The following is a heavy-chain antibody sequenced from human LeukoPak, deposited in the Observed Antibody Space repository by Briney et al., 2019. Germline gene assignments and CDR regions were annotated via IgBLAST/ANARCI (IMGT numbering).Heavy chain of an antibody. D-gene: IGHD3-10*01. CDR1: GYSFTSYW. CDR3: ARRYYGSGSYYNWFDP. J-gene: IGHJ5*02. CDR2: IYPGDSDT. Sequence: PGESLKISCKGSGYSFTSYWIGWVRQMPGKGLEWMGIIYPGDSDTRYSPSFQGQVTISADKSISTAYLQWSSLKASETAMYYCARRYYGSGSYYNWFDPWGQGTLVTVSS. V-gene: IGHV5-51*01.